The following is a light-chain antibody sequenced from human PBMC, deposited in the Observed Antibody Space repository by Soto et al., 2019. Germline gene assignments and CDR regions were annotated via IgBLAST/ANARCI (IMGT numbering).Light chain of an antibody. CDR1: SSNIGADYD. CDR3: QSYDSGMSAVL. CDR2: GND. Sequence: QSVLTQPPSVSGAPGQRVTISCTGSSSNIGADYDVNWYQQFPGTAPKLLIYGNDNRPSGVPDRFSGSKSDTSASLAVTGLQAEDEADYYCQSYDSGMSAVLFGGGTQLTV. J-gene: IGLJ2*01. V-gene: IGLV1-40*01.